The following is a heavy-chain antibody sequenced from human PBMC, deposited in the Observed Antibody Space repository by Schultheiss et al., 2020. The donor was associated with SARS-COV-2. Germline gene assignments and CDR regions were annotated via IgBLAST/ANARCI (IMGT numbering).Heavy chain of an antibody. CDR2: INPNSGGT. CDR3: ARGPIGAAGNWDFDY. D-gene: IGHD6-13*01. V-gene: IGHV1-2*02. Sequence: ASVKVSCKPSGYTFSGYSVHWVRQAPGQGLEWMGWINPNSGGTNYAQKLQGRVTMTTDTSTSTAYMELRSLRSDDTAVYYCARGPIGAAGNWDFDYWGQGTLVTVSS. CDR1: GYTFSGYS. J-gene: IGHJ4*02.